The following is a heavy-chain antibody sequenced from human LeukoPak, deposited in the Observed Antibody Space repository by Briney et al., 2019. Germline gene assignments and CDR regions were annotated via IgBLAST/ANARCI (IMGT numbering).Heavy chain of an antibody. CDR1: GGSFSGYY. D-gene: IGHD3-10*01. J-gene: IGHJ6*03. V-gene: IGHV4-34*01. CDR3: ARVEEGYGSGRRGSFYYYYMDV. CDR2: INHSGST. Sequence: SETLSLTCAVYGGSFSGYYWSWIRQPPGKGLEWIGEINHSGSTNYNPSLKSRVTISVDTSKNQFSLKLSSVTTADTAVYYCARVEEGYGSGRRGSFYYYYMDVWGKGTTVTISS.